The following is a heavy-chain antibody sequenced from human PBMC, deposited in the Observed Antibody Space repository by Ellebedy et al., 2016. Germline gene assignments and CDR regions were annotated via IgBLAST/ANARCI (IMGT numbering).Heavy chain of an antibody. Sequence: GGSLRLSXAASGITFSSYAMHWVRQAPGKGLEWVAVISYDGSHKFYADSVKGRFTISRDNSKNTLFLEMNSLRDEDTAAYYCTSSGSYFFPFDFWGQGTLVTVSS. V-gene: IGHV3-30*03. CDR3: TSSGSYFFPFDF. J-gene: IGHJ4*02. CDR1: GITFSSYA. CDR2: ISYDGSHK. D-gene: IGHD3-10*01.